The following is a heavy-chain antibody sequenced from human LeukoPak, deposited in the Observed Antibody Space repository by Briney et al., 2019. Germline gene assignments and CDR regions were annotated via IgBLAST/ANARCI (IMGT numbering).Heavy chain of an antibody. CDR3: AREFYRGLGNWCHP. V-gene: IGHV3-48*01. CDR2: LSNGGSTI. J-gene: IGHJ5*02. Sequence: GGSLRLSCVASGFPLTYSTYNMMWVRQAPGKGLEWISFLSNGGSTIYYANSVEGRFAISRDHAQNSLYLQMNGLRAEDPAVHYCAREFYRGLGNWCHPWGQGTLVTVSS. CDR1: GFPLTYSTYN. D-gene: IGHD2/OR15-2a*01.